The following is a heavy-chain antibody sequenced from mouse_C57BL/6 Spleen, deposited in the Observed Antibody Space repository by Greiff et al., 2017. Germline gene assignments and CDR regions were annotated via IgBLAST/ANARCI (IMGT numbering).Heavy chain of an antibody. CDR3: ARDGNDAMDY. D-gene: IGHD2-1*01. J-gene: IGHJ4*01. V-gene: IGHV5-4*01. CDR1: GFTFSSYA. CDR2: ISDGGSYT. Sequence: DVKLVESGGGLVKPGGSLKLSCAASGFTFSSYAMSWVRQTPEKRLEWVATISDGGSYTYYPDNVKGRFTTSRDNAKNNLYLQMSHLKSEDTAMYYCARDGNDAMDYWGQGTSVTVSS.